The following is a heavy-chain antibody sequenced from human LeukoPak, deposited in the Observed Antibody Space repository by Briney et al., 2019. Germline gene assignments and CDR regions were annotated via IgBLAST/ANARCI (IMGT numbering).Heavy chain of an antibody. CDR2: INHSGTT. V-gene: IGHV4-34*01. CDR3: ARGPGDYDILAAY. Sequence: PSETLSLTCAVYAGSFSSYYWSWIRQPPGKGLEWIGEINHSGTTNYNPSLKSRVTISVDTSKNQFSLKLSSVTAADTAVYYCARGPGDYDILAAYWGQGTLVTVSS. J-gene: IGHJ4*02. D-gene: IGHD3-9*01. CDR1: AGSFSSYY.